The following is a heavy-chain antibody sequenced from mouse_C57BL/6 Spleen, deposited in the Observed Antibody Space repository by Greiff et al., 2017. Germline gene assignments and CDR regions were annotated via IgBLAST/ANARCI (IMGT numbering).Heavy chain of an antibody. CDR2: INSDGSST. J-gene: IGHJ2*01. V-gene: IGHV5-16*01. Sequence: VQLQESEGGLVQPGSSMKLSCTASGFTFTDYYMAWVRQVPEKGLEWVANINSDGSSTYYLDSLKSRFIISRDNSKNILYLQMSSLKSEDTATYYCARVGSYVTLDYWGQGTTLTVSS. CDR1: GFTFTDYY. D-gene: IGHD1-1*02. CDR3: ARVGSYVTLDY.